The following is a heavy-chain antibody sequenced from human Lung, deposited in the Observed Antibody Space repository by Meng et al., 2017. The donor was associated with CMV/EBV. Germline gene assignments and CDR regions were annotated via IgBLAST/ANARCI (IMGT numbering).Heavy chain of an antibody. V-gene: IGHV3-30*02. CDR2: IRMDESDK. Sequence: GGSXRLSFPASGFSFTEYGMHWVRQTPDKGLEWVAFIRMDESDKFYGASVKGRFTISRDMSRKTLFLQMNSLRTDDTGVYYCAKDDRGVAIWVQGTLVTVYS. D-gene: IGHD1-26*01. CDR3: AKDDRGVAI. J-gene: IGHJ1*01. CDR1: GFSFTEYG.